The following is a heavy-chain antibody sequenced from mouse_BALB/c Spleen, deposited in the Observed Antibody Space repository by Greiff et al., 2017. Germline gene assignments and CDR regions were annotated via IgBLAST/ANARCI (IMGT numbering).Heavy chain of an antibody. CDR1: GYTFTSYT. V-gene: IGHV1-4*02. Sequence: VQLQQSAAELARPGASVKMSCKASGYTFTSYTMHWVKQRPGQGLEWIGYINPSSGYTEYNQKFKDKTTLTADKSSSTAYMQLSSLTSEDSAVYYCARHYYGSSYDFDYWGQGTTLTVSS. D-gene: IGHD1-1*01. CDR3: ARHYYGSSYDFDY. CDR2: INPSSGYT. J-gene: IGHJ2*01.